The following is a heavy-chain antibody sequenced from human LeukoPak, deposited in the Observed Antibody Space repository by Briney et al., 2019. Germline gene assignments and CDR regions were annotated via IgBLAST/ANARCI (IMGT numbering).Heavy chain of an antibody. CDR3: ARCTMGGNPASAY. D-gene: IGHD4-23*01. CDR2: IGTDGYS. V-gene: IGHV3-21*06. CDR1: GFTFSTYE. Sequence: PGGSVRLSCAASGFTFSTYEMNWVRQAPGKGLEWVSSIGTDGYSYSAVSVKGRFTISRDNAKSTLYLQRDSLTVEDTALYYCARCTMGGNPASAYWGQGTLVTVSS. J-gene: IGHJ4*02.